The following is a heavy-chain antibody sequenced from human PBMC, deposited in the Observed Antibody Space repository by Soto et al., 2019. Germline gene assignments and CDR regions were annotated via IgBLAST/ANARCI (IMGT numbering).Heavy chain of an antibody. Sequence: SVKVSCKASGGTFSSYAISWVRQAPGQGLEWMGGIIPIFGTANYAQKFQGRVTITADKSTSTAYMELSSLRSEDTAVYYCARGYYYDSSGYLNAEYFQHWGQGTLVTVSS. CDR1: GGTFSSYA. CDR3: ARGYYYDSSGYLNAEYFQH. J-gene: IGHJ1*01. V-gene: IGHV1-69*06. D-gene: IGHD3-22*01. CDR2: IIPIFGTA.